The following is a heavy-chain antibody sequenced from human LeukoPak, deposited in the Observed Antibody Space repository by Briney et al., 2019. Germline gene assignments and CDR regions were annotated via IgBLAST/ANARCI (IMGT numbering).Heavy chain of an antibody. CDR3: ARVYYSNSYDYWYFDL. J-gene: IGHJ2*01. D-gene: IGHD6-13*01. V-gene: IGHV4-59*01. Sequence: SETLSLTCTVSGGSISSYYWSWIRQPPGKGLEWIGNIYYSGSTNYNPSLKSRVTISVDTSKNQFSLKLSSVTAADTAVYYCARVYYSNSYDYWYFDLWGRGTLVTVSS. CDR1: GGSISSYY. CDR2: IYYSGST.